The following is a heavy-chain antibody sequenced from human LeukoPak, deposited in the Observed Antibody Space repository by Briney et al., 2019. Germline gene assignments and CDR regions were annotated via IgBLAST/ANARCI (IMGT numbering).Heavy chain of an antibody. D-gene: IGHD2-2*01. Sequence: GGSLSLSCAASGFPFSSFAMSWARPAPGKGLEWVSGISGSGGSTYYADSVKGRFTISRDNSKNTLYLQMNSLRAEDTAVYYCAKGPQSTYYYYMDVWGKGTTVTVSS. CDR1: GFPFSSFA. V-gene: IGHV3-23*01. CDR3: AKGPQSTYYYYMDV. CDR2: ISGSGGST. J-gene: IGHJ6*03.